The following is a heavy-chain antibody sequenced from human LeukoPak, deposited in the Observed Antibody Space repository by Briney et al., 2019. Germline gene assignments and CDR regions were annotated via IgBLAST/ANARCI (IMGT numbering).Heavy chain of an antibody. J-gene: IGHJ3*02. D-gene: IGHD6-19*01. Sequence: SETLSLTCMVTGGSISSYYWSWIRQPPGKGLEWIGYIYYSGSTNYNPSLNSRVTISVDTSKNQFSLKLSSVTAADAAVYYCGREGAVAGTGDDAFDIWGQGTMVTVSS. V-gene: IGHV4-59*01. CDR1: GGSISSYY. CDR2: IYYSGST. CDR3: GREGAVAGTGDDAFDI.